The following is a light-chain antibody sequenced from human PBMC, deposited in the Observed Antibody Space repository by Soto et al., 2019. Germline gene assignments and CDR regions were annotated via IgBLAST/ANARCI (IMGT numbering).Light chain of an antibody. CDR2: GAS. V-gene: IGKV3-15*01. J-gene: IGKJ4*01. Sequence: EIVMTQSPATLSVSPGEGATLSCRASQSISSSLAWYCQQPGQVPRLLIYGASTRATGVPARFSGSGSGTEFTLTISDLQSEDFAVYYCQQFAAWPLTFGGGTKVDI. CDR1: QSISSS. CDR3: QQFAAWPLT.